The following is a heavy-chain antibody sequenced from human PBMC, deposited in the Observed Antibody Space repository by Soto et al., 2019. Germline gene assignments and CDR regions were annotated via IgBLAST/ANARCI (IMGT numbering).Heavy chain of an antibody. J-gene: IGHJ6*02. CDR2: IIPIFGTA. V-gene: IGHV1-69*13. CDR1: GGTFSSYA. Sequence: ASVKGSCKASGGTFSSYAISWVRQAPGQGLEWMGGIIPIFGTANYAQKFQGRVTITADESTSTAYMELSSLRSEDTAVYYCARGETTVTTYYYYGMDVWGQGTTVTVSS. D-gene: IGHD4-4*01. CDR3: ARGETTVTTYYYYGMDV.